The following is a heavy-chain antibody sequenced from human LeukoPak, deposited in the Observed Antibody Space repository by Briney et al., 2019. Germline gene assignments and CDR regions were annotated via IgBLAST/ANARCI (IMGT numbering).Heavy chain of an antibody. Sequence: SVQVSCKASGGTFSSYAISWVRQAPGQGLEWMGGIIPIFGTANYAQKFQGRVTITTDESTSTAYMELSSLRSEDTAVYYCARGPNYYGSGSYRNYYYYMDVWGKGTTVTVSS. CDR3: ARGPNYYGSGSYRNYYYYMDV. J-gene: IGHJ6*03. CDR2: IIPIFGTA. V-gene: IGHV1-69*05. CDR1: GGTFSSYA. D-gene: IGHD3-10*01.